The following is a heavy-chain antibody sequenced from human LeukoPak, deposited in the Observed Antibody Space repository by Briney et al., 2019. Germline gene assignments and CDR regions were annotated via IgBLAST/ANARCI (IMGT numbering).Heavy chain of an antibody. Sequence: SETLSLTCAVYGGSFSGYYWSWIRQPPGKGLEWIGEINHSGSTNYNPSLKSRVTISVDTSKNQFSLKLSSVTAADTAVYYCARATPYAGDAFDIWGQGTMVTVSS. J-gene: IGHJ3*02. CDR1: GGSFSGYY. V-gene: IGHV4-34*01. CDR3: ARATPYAGDAFDI. CDR2: INHSGST. D-gene: IGHD4-17*01.